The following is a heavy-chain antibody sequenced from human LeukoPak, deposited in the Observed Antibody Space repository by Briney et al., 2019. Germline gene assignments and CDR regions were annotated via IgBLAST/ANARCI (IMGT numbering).Heavy chain of an antibody. J-gene: IGHJ6*02. Sequence: ESGGSLRLSCAASGFTVSSNYMSWVRQAPGKGLEWVSYISSSGSTIYYADSVKGRFAISRDNAKNSLYLQMNSLRAEDTAVYYCARDNDYDFWSSAPFGNYYYYGMDVWGQGTTVTVSS. V-gene: IGHV3-11*01. D-gene: IGHD3-3*01. CDR2: ISSSGSTI. CDR3: ARDNDYDFWSSAPFGNYYYYGMDV. CDR1: GFTVSSNY.